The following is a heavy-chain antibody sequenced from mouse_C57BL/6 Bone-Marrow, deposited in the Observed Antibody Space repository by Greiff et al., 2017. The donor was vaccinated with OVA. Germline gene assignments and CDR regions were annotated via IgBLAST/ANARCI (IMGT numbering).Heavy chain of an antibody. CDR3: TRRWLLQRDY. CDR2: IDPETGGT. CDR1: GYTFTDYE. D-gene: IGHD2-3*01. J-gene: IGHJ2*01. V-gene: IGHV1-15*01. Sequence: QVQLQQSGAELVRPGASVTLSCKASGYTFTDYEMHWVKQTPVHGLEWIGAIDPETGGTAYNQKFKGKAILTADKSSSTAYMELRSLTSEDSAVYYCTRRWLLQRDYWGQGTTLTVSS.